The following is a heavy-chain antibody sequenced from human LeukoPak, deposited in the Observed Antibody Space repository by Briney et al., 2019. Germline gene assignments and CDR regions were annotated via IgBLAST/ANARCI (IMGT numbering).Heavy chain of an antibody. Sequence: GRSLRLSCAASGFTFSSYAMHWVRQAPGKGLEWVAVISYDGSNKYYADSVKGRFTISRDNSKNTLYLQMNSLRAEDTAVYYCAKESYYDILTGYYSQYAFDIWGQGTMVTVSS. CDR3: AKESYYDILTGYYSQYAFDI. CDR1: GFTFSSYA. V-gene: IGHV3-30-3*01. CDR2: ISYDGSNK. J-gene: IGHJ3*02. D-gene: IGHD3-9*01.